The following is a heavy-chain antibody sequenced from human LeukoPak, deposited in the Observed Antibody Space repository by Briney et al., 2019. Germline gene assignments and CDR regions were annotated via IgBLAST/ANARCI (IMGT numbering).Heavy chain of an antibody. V-gene: IGHV1-69*13. Sequence: GASVKVSCKASGGTFSSYAISWVRQAPGQGLEWMGGIIPIFGTANYAQKFQGRVTITADESTSTAYMELSSLRSEDTAVYYCARYYYDSSGWFDPWGQGTLVTVSS. CDR3: ARYYYDSSGWFDP. D-gene: IGHD3-22*01. CDR2: IIPIFGTA. CDR1: GGTFSSYA. J-gene: IGHJ5*02.